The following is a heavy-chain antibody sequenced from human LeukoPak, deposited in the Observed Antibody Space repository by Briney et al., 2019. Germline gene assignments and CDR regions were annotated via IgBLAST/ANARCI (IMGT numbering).Heavy chain of an antibody. CDR3: ARYAGVEMATIPVCLDY. CDR2: IYPGTAEI. D-gene: IGHD5-24*01. Sequence: GESLKISCKGSGYSFASYWIAWVRQMPGKGLEWMGVIYPGTAEITYSPSFQGQVTISADKSISTAYLQWSSLKASDTAMYYCARYAGVEMATIPVCLDYWGQGTLVTVSS. CDR1: GYSFASYW. J-gene: IGHJ4*02. V-gene: IGHV5-51*01.